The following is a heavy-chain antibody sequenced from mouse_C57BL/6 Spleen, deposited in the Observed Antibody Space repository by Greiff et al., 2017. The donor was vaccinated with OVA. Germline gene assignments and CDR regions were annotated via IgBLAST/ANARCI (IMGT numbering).Heavy chain of an antibody. J-gene: IGHJ3*01. Sequence: QVQLQQSGAELVKPGASVKLSCKASGYTFTSYWMHWVKQRPGQGLEWIGMIHPNSGSTNYNEKFKSKATLTVDKSSSTAYMQLSSLTSEDSAVYYCARWESSGSSWFAYWGQGTLVTVSA. CDR1: GYTFTSYW. D-gene: IGHD3-2*02. CDR3: ARWESSGSSWFAY. V-gene: IGHV1-64*01. CDR2: IHPNSGST.